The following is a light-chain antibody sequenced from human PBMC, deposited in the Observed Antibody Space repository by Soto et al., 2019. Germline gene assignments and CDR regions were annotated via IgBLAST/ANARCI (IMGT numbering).Light chain of an antibody. Sequence: EIVLTQSPGTLSLSPGERATLSCRASQSVSSSYLAWYQQKPGQAPRLLIYGASSRATGIPDRFSGSGSGTDFTLTISRLEPEDFAGYYCQQYGSSLYTFGQWTKLEIK. CDR2: GAS. V-gene: IGKV3-20*01. J-gene: IGKJ2*01. CDR3: QQYGSSLYT. CDR1: QSVSSSY.